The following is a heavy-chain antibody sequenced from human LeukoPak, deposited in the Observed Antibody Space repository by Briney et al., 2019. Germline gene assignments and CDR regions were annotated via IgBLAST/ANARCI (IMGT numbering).Heavy chain of an antibody. CDR2: ISWNSGSI. V-gene: IGHV3-9*01. D-gene: IGHD3-22*01. Sequence: PGGSLRLSCAASGFTFDDYAMHWVRQAPGEGLEWVSGISWNSGSIGYADSVKGRFTISRDNAKNSLYLQMNSLRAEDTALYYCAKDGTYYYDSSGYWGYFDYWGQGTLVTVSS. CDR1: GFTFDDYA. CDR3: AKDGTYYYDSSGYWGYFDY. J-gene: IGHJ4*02.